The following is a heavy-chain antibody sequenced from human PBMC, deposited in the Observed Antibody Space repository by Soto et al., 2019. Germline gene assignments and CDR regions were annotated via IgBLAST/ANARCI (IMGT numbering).Heavy chain of an antibody. D-gene: IGHD6-19*01. V-gene: IGHV3-23*01. J-gene: IGHJ5*02. CDR3: ATRLYSSGWYVDRKNWFDP. CDR2: ISGSGGST. Sequence: RLSCAASGFTFSSYAMSWVRQAPGKGLEWVSAISGSGGSTYYADSVKGRFTISRDNSKNTLYLQMNSLRAEDTAVYYCATRLYSSGWYVDRKNWFDPWGQGTLVTVSS. CDR1: GFTFSSYA.